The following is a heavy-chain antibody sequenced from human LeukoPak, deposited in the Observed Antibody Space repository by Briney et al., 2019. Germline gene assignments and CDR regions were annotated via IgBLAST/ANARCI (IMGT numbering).Heavy chain of an antibody. V-gene: IGHV1-8*01. CDR2: MNPNSGNT. Sequence: ASVKVSCKASGYTFTSYDINWVRQATGQGLEWMGWMNPNSGNTGYAQKFQGRVTMTRNTSISTAYMELSSLRSEDTAVYYCARVAEGSSWYYANYYYYYGMDVWGQGTTVTVSS. CDR1: GYTFTSYD. J-gene: IGHJ6*02. D-gene: IGHD6-13*01. CDR3: ARVAEGSSWYYANYYYYYGMDV.